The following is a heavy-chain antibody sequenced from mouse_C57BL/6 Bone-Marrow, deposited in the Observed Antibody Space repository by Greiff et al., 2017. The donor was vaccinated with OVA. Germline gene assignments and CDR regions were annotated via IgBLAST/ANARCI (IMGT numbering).Heavy chain of an antibody. Sequence: QVQLQQPGTELVKPGASVKLSCKASGYTFTSYWMHWVKQRPGQGLEWIGNINPSNGGTNYNEKFKSKATLTVDKSTSTAYMQLSSLTSEDSAVYYCARLEIRILYYGSSYAMDYWGQGTSVTVSS. J-gene: IGHJ4*01. CDR1: GYTFTSYW. CDR3: ARLEIRILYYGSSYAMDY. CDR2: INPSNGGT. D-gene: IGHD1-1*01. V-gene: IGHV1-53*01.